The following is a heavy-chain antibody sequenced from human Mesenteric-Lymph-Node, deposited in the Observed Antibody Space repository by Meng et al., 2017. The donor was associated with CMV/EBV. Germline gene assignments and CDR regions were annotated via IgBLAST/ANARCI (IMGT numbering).Heavy chain of an antibody. CDR1: GYTFTGYN. Sequence: CKACGYTFTGYNIAWGRQAPGQGLEWMGRIDPDSGGTDYAQKFQGRVTMTRDTSVSTAYMELSRLRSDDTVVYYCARQLSSGAPALPWGQGTLVTVSS. J-gene: IGHJ5*02. CDR2: IDPDSGGT. CDR3: ARQLSSGAPALP. D-gene: IGHD1-1*01. V-gene: IGHV1-2*05.